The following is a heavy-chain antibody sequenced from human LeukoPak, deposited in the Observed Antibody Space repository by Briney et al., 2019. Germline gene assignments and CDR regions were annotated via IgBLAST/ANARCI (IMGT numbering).Heavy chain of an antibody. CDR2: IDSDGSTT. Sequence: PGGSLTLSCAASGFTFHNHWMHWVRQVPGKGLAWVARIDSDGSTTNYADSVKGRFTIARDNAKNTLNLLMTSLRPDDTAIYYCASGYYYGDPFDYWGQGALVTVSS. D-gene: IGHD3-10*01. V-gene: IGHV3-74*01. CDR1: GFTFHNHW. J-gene: IGHJ4*02. CDR3: ASGYYYGDPFDY.